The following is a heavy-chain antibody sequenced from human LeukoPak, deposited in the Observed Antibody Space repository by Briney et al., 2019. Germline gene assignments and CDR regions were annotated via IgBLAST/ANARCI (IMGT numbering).Heavy chain of an antibody. CDR1: GGSISSGGYS. D-gene: IGHD4-17*01. J-gene: IGHJ3*02. CDR3: ARGPTVAFDI. V-gene: IGHV4-30-2*01. CDR2: IYHSGST. Sequence: SETLSLTCAVSGGSISSGGYSWSWIRQPPGKGLEWIGYIYHSGSTYYNPSLKSRVTISVDRSKNQFSLKLSSVTAADTAVYYCARGPTVAFDIWGQGTMVTVSS.